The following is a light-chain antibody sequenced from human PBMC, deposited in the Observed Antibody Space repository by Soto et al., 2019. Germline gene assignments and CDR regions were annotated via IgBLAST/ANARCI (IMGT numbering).Light chain of an antibody. V-gene: IGKV3-20*01. CDR2: GAS. CDR1: QSVSSNS. Sequence: IVLTQSPGTLSLSPGERATLSCRASQSVSSNSLAWYQQKPGQAPRLVIYGASTRATGFPDRFTGSGSGTDFTLTISRLEPEDFAAYYCQQYGTSPQTFGQGTKVDIK. J-gene: IGKJ1*01. CDR3: QQYGTSPQT.